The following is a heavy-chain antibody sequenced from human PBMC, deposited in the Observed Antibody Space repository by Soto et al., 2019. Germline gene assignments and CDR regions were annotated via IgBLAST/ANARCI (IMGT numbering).Heavy chain of an antibody. V-gene: IGHV1-58*01. CDR1: GFTFTSSA. D-gene: IGHD3-10*01. CDR2: IVVGSGNT. CDR3: AATADTMVRGAIIYYYGMDV. Sequence: SVKVSCKASGFTFTSSAVQWVRQARGQRLEWIGWIVVGSGNTNYAQKFQERVTITRDMSTSTAYMELSSLRSEDTAVYYCAATADTMVRGAIIYYYGMDVWGQGTTVTVSS. J-gene: IGHJ6*02.